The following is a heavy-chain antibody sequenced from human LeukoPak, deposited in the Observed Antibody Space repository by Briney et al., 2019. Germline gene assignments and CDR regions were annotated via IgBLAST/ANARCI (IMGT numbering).Heavy chain of an antibody. V-gene: IGHV3-23*01. Sequence: GGSLRLSCAASGFTFSSYAMHCVRQAPGKGLEWVSAISGSGGSTYYADSVKGRFTISRDNSKNTLYLQMNSLRAEDTAVYYCAKDGTTVVRGGFDYWGQGTLVTVSS. CDR3: AKDGTTVVRGGFDY. CDR1: GFTFSSYA. CDR2: ISGSGGST. J-gene: IGHJ4*02. D-gene: IGHD4-23*01.